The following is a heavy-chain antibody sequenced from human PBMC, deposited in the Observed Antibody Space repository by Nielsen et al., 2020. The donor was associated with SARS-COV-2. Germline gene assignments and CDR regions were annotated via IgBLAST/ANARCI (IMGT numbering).Heavy chain of an antibody. Sequence: SETLSLTCTVSGDSLSSSSYYWGWIRQSPGKGLEWIASINNSGKTYNNLSLKSRVTISVDTSKNQFSLKLTALTAADTAVYFCATGNKIFDDAFDVWGQGALVTVSA. V-gene: IGHV4-39*07. J-gene: IGHJ3*01. CDR1: GDSLSSSSYY. CDR2: INNSGKT. CDR3: ATGNKIFDDAFDV. D-gene: IGHD1/OR15-1a*01.